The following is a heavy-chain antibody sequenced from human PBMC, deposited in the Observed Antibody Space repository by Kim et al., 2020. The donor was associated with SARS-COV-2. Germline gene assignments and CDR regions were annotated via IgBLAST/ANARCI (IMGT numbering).Heavy chain of an antibody. CDR3: ASGGSEIVATYFDY. V-gene: IGHV4-31*03. CDR2: TYYSGST. D-gene: IGHD5-12*01. Sequence: SETLSLTCTVSGGSISSGGYYWSWHRPHTGKGLEWLSYTYYSGSTYSNPSRKSRITITEDTTKNQFSLKLSSVTAAAAAVYYCASGGSEIVATYFDYWG. CDR1: GGSISSGGYY. J-gene: IGHJ4*01.